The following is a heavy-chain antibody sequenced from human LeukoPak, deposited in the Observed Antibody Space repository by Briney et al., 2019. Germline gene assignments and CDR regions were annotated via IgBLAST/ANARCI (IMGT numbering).Heavy chain of an antibody. Sequence: GGSLRLSCAVSGFTFSGFWMSWSRQAPGKGLEWVASINSDGSEGYYADVVKGRFTISRDNAENSLYLQINSLRAEDTAVYYCARSSYSSSSSVWGQGTMVTVSS. J-gene: IGHJ3*01. V-gene: IGHV3-7*03. CDR3: ARSSYSSSSSV. CDR1: GFTFSGFW. CDR2: INSDGSEG. D-gene: IGHD6-6*01.